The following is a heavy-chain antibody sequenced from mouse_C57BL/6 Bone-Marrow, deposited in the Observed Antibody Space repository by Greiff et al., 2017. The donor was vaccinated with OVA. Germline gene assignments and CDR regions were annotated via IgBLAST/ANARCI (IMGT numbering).Heavy chain of an antibody. Sequence: VQLQQPGAELVKPGASVKLSCKASGYTFTSYWMQWVKQRPGQGLEWIGEIDPSDSYTNYNQKFKGKATLTVDTSSSTAYMQLSSLTSEDSAVYDCAREGITTVVGDYWGQGTTLTVSS. V-gene: IGHV1-50*01. D-gene: IGHD1-1*01. CDR2: IDPSDSYT. J-gene: IGHJ2*01. CDR1: GYTFTSYW. CDR3: AREGITTVVGDY.